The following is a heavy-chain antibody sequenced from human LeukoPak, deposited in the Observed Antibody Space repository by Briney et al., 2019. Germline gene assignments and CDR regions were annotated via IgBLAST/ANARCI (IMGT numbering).Heavy chain of an antibody. Sequence: GGSLRLSCVTSGFTFSSYAMSWVRQAPGRGLEWVSVISGSGDTTYHADSVKGRFTISRDNAKNSLYLQMNSLRAEDTAVYYCARDRGGSYPDAFDIWGQGTMVTVSS. D-gene: IGHD1-26*01. CDR3: ARDRGGSYPDAFDI. V-gene: IGHV3-23*01. CDR2: ISGSGDTT. CDR1: GFTFSSYA. J-gene: IGHJ3*02.